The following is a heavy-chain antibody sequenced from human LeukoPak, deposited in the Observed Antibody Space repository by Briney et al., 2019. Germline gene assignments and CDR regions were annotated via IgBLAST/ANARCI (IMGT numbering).Heavy chain of an antibody. Sequence: SETLSLTCTVSGGSISSYYWSWIRQPPGKGLEWIGYIYYSGSTNYNPSLTSRVTISVDTSKNQFSLKLSSVTAGDTAVYYCARMVRGVIITFVDYWGQGTLVTVSS. V-gene: IGHV4-59*01. CDR2: IYYSGST. CDR3: ARMVRGVIITFVDY. CDR1: GGSISSYY. J-gene: IGHJ4*02. D-gene: IGHD3-10*01.